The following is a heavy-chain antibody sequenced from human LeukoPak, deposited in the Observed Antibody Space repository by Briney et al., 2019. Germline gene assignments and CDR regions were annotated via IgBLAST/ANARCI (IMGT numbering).Heavy chain of an antibody. Sequence: SQTLSLTCTVTGDSISRGTYYWTWVRQPAGKGLEWIGRVFRSGSNYYNPPLKSRATISIDTYNNHFALPLRSVTAADTAVYYCARDSNFYDVSHDKAEDFWGQGTLVTVSS. V-gene: IGHV4-61*02. J-gene: IGHJ4*02. CDR2: VFRSGSN. CDR3: ARDSNFYDVSHDKAEDF. CDR1: GDSISRGTYY. D-gene: IGHD3-22*01.